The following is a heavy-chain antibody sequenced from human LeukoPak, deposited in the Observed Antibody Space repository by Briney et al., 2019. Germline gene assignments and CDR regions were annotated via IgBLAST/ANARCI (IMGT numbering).Heavy chain of an antibody. V-gene: IGHV4-34*01. Sequence: PSETLSLTCAVYGGSFSGYYWSWIRQPPGKGLEWIGEINHSGSTNYNPSLKSRVTISVDTSKNQFSLKLSSVTAADTAVYYCADRRRYSDGLDYWGQGTLVTVSS. J-gene: IGHJ4*02. CDR3: ADRRRYSDGLDY. CDR1: GGSFSGYY. D-gene: IGHD5-18*01. CDR2: INHSGST.